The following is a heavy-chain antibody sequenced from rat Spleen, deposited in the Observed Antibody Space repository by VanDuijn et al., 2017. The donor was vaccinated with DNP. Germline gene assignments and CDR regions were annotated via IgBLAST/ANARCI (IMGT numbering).Heavy chain of an antibody. J-gene: IGHJ1*01. CDR3: ARGIITTLGYWSFDF. CDR1: GFPFNNYW. V-gene: IGHV5-31*01. D-gene: IGHD1-6*01. CDR2: IPGSGGST. Sequence: EVQLVESGGDLVQPGRSLKLSCVASGFPFNNYWMTWFRQVPGKGLEWVASIPGSGGSTYYPDSVRGRFTISRDNAKNTLNLQMNSLRSEDTATYYCARGIITTLGYWSFDFWGPGTMVTVSS.